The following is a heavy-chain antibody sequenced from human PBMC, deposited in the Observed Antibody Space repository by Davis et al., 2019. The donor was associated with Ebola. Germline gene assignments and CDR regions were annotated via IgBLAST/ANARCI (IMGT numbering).Heavy chain of an antibody. D-gene: IGHD3-10*01. Sequence: GGSLRPSCAASGFTFSSNAMSWVRQAPGKGLEWVSAISGSGGSTYYADSVKGRFTISRDNSKNTLYLQMNSLRAEDTAVYYCAKMSYYGSGSYFALFDYWGQGTLVTVSS. CDR1: GFTFSSNA. CDR2: ISGSGGST. J-gene: IGHJ4*02. V-gene: IGHV3-23*01. CDR3: AKMSYYGSGSYFALFDY.